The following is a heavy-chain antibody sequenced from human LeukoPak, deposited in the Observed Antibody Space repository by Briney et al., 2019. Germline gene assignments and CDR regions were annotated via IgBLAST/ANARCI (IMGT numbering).Heavy chain of an antibody. CDR1: GYTFTSYA. Sequence: AASVKVSCKASGYTFTSYAMHWVRQAPGQRLEWMGWINAGNGNTKYSQKFQGRVTITRDTSASTAYMELSSLRSEDTAVYYCAAECTSCPNWYFDLWGRGTLVTVSS. V-gene: IGHV1-3*01. D-gene: IGHD2-2*01. J-gene: IGHJ2*01. CDR3: AAECTSCPNWYFDL. CDR2: INAGNGNT.